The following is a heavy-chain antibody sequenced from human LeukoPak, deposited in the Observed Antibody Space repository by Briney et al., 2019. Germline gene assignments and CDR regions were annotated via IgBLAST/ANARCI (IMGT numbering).Heavy chain of an antibody. CDR2: INHSGST. CDR1: GGSFSGYY. J-gene: IGHJ2*01. Sequence: SETLSLTCAVYGGSFSGYYWSWIRQPPGKGLEWIGEINHSGSTNYNPSLKSRVTISVDTSKNQFSLKLSSVTAADTAVHYCARPDGYNSAYWYFDLWGRGTLVTVSS. V-gene: IGHV4-34*01. CDR3: ARPDGYNSAYWYFDL. D-gene: IGHD5-24*01.